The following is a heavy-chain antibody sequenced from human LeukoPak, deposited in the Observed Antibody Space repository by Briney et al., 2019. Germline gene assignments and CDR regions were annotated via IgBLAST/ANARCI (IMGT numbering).Heavy chain of an antibody. D-gene: IGHD5-18*01. Sequence: SVKVSCKASGGTFSSYAISWVRQVPGQGLEWMGRIIPILGIANYAQKFQGRVTITADKSTSTAYMELSSLRSEGTAVYYCARGYSYGTNYYYYGMDVWGQGTTVTVSS. CDR2: IIPILGIA. V-gene: IGHV1-69*04. CDR3: ARGYSYGTNYYYYGMDV. J-gene: IGHJ6*02. CDR1: GGTFSSYA.